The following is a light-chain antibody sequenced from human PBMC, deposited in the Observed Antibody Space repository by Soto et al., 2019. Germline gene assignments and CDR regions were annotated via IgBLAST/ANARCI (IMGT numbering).Light chain of an antibody. CDR3: SSYTSSSTLV. V-gene: IGLV2-14*01. Sequence: QSVLTQPASVSGSPGQSITISCTGTSSDVGGYNYVSWYQQHPGKAPKLMIYEVSNRPSGVSNRFSGSKSGNTASLTISGLQAEDEAYYYCSSYTSSSTLVFGTGTKVTVL. CDR2: EVS. J-gene: IGLJ1*01. CDR1: SSDVGGYNY.